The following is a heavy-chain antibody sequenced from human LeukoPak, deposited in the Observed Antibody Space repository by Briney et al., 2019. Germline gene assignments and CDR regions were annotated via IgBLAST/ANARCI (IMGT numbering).Heavy chain of an antibody. Sequence: GGSLRLSCAASGFTFSSYGMHWVRQAPGKGLEWISYISSSGSTMYYADSVKGRFTISRDNVKNSLYLQMNSLRTEDTAIYYCASSSWYALDYWGQGTLATVSS. CDR2: ISSSGSTM. CDR3: ASSSWYALDY. D-gene: IGHD6-13*01. CDR1: GFTFSSYG. J-gene: IGHJ4*02. V-gene: IGHV3-48*04.